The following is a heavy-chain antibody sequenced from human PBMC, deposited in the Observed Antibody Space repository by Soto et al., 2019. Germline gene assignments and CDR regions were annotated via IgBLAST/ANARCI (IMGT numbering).Heavy chain of an antibody. CDR1: GFTFSNYA. CDR3: ANGSTSSVWY. V-gene: IGHV3-23*01. D-gene: IGHD6-19*01. Sequence: GGSLRLSCGASGFTFSNYAMSWVRQAPGKGLEWVSAISGSGGTTYYADSVKGRFTISRDNSKNTLYLQMNSLRAEDTAVYYCANGSTSSVWYWGQGTLVTVSS. J-gene: IGHJ4*02. CDR2: ISGSGGTT.